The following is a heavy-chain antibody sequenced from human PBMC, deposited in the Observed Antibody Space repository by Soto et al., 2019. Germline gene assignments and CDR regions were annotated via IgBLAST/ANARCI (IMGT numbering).Heavy chain of an antibody. Sequence: QVQLVQSGAEVKKPGASVKVSCKASGSRFTSQTIHWVRQAPGERPEWMGWIIAASGNTKYSQIFQGRLTITRDTSASIVYMDLTNLRSEDTAVYYCARLRFCGGDTCYPLDIWGQGTSVIVSS. CDR2: IIAASGNT. CDR1: GSRFTSQT. CDR3: ARLRFCGGDTCYPLDI. J-gene: IGHJ3*02. D-gene: IGHD2-21*01. V-gene: IGHV1-3*01.